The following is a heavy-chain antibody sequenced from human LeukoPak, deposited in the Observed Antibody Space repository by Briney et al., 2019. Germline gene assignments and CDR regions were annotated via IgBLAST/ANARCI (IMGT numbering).Heavy chain of an antibody. D-gene: IGHD6-13*01. Sequence: SETLSLTCAVYGGSFSGYYWSWIRQPPGKGLEWIGEINHSGSTNYNPSLKSRVTISVDTSKNQFSLKLSSVTAADTAVYYCARTGAAAGTSSWGQGTLVTASS. CDR1: GGSFSGYY. J-gene: IGHJ5*02. CDR3: ARTGAAAGTSS. V-gene: IGHV4-34*01. CDR2: INHSGST.